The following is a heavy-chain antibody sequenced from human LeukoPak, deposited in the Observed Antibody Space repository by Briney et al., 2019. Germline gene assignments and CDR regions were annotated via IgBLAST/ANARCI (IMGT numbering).Heavy chain of an antibody. D-gene: IGHD2-2*01. Sequence: SETLSLTCAVYGGSFRGYYWTWVRQPPGKGLEWVGEINHSGSTNYNPSLKSRVTISLETSKNQFSLKLSSVTAADTAVYYCARGVSGTTIGYWGQGTLVTVSS. J-gene: IGHJ4*02. CDR3: ARGVSGTTIGY. CDR1: GGSFRGYY. V-gene: IGHV4-34*01. CDR2: INHSGST.